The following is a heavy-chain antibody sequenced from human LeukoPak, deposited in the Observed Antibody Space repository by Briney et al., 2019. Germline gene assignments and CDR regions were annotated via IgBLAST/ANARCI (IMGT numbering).Heavy chain of an antibody. Sequence: GGSLRLSRAASGFTVSSNYMSWVRQAPGKGLEWVSVIYSGGSTYYADSVKGRFTISRDNSKNTLYLQMNSLRAEDTAVYYCARWGDYYDSSGLFDYWGQGTLVTVSS. CDR3: ARWGDYYDSSGLFDY. V-gene: IGHV3-53*01. CDR2: IYSGGST. CDR1: GFTVSSNY. D-gene: IGHD3-22*01. J-gene: IGHJ4*02.